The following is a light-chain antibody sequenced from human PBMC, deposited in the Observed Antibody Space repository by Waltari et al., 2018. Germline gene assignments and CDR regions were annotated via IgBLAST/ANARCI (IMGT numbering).Light chain of an antibody. CDR1: SANFSANF. CDR2: NDN. J-gene: IGLJ2*01. V-gene: IGLV6-57*03. CDR3: QSYEIYNHVV. Sequence: NLMLTQLHSVSGSPSTTVTIPRPHHSANFSANFIQCSQQRPGSAPTTVIYNDNERPSEVPDRFSGSIDRSSNSASLTISGLKTEDEADYHCQSYEIYNHVVFGGGTKLTVL.